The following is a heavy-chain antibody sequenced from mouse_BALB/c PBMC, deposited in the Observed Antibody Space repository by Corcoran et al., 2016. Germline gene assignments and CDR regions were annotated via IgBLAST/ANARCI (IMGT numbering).Heavy chain of an antibody. CDR2: INTYTGEP. J-gene: IGHJ2*01. V-gene: IGHV9-1*02. CDR3: ARGSSGYDY. D-gene: IGHD3-1*01. Sequence: QIQLVQSGPELKKPGETVKISCKASGYTFTNYGMSWVKQAPGKGLKLMGWINTYTGEPTYADDFKGRFAFSLETSASTAYLQINNLKNEDMATYFCARGSSGYDYGGQGTTLTVSS. CDR1: GYTFTNYG.